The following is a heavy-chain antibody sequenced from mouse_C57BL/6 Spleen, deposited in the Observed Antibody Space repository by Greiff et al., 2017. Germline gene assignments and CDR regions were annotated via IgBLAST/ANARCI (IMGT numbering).Heavy chain of an antibody. Sequence: VQLQQSGAELVKPGASVKVSCKASGYTFTSYWMHWVKQRPGKGLEWIGKLHPSDSDTNYNQKFKGKATLTVDKSSSTAYMQLSRVTSEDSAVYYCASILISAMDDWGQGTSVTVSS. CDR3: ASILISAMDD. CDR1: GYTFTSYW. J-gene: IGHJ4*01. V-gene: IGHV1-74*01. CDR2: LHPSDSDT.